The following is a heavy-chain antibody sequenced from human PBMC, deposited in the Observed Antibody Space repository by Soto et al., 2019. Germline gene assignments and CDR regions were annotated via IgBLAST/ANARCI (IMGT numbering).Heavy chain of an antibody. CDR3: ARDPPRQQLAVADEFDY. CDR2: IWYDGSNK. V-gene: IGHV3-33*01. D-gene: IGHD6-19*01. J-gene: IGHJ4*02. CDR1: GFTFSSYG. Sequence: HPGGSLRLSCAASGFTFSSYGMHWVRQAPGKGLEWVAVIWYDGSNKYYAGSVKGRFTISRDNSKNTLYLQMNSLRAEDTAVYYCARDPPRQQLAVADEFDYWGQGTLVTVS.